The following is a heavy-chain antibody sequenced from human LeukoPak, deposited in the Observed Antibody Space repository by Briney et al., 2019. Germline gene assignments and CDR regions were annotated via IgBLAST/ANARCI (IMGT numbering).Heavy chain of an antibody. Sequence: GGSLRLSCAASGFTFSSSAMSWVRLAPGKGLGWVSAISGSGGSTYYADSVKGRFSLSRVHSKNTLYMQMTSQRAADTDVSYCARRVEWQDYGGQGTLVTVSS. V-gene: IGHV3-23*01. J-gene: IGHJ4*02. D-gene: IGHD3-3*01. CDR1: GFTFSSSA. CDR3: ARRVEWQDY. CDR2: ISGSGGST.